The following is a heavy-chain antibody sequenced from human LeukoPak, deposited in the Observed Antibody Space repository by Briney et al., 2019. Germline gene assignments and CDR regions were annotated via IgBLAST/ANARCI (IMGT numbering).Heavy chain of an antibody. D-gene: IGHD1-7*01. Sequence: SATLTLTCTVSGDSMSNDYWSWIRQPAGKGLEWIGRIYTSGSTNYNPSLKSRVTMSADTSKDQFSLRLSSVTAADTAVYYCAWGARVHWNYRGLDYWGQGTLVTVSS. CDR3: AWGARVHWNYRGLDY. J-gene: IGHJ4*02. CDR2: IYTSGST. CDR1: GDSMSNDY. V-gene: IGHV4-4*07.